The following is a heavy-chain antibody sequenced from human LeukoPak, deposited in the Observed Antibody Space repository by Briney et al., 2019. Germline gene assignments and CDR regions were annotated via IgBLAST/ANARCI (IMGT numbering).Heavy chain of an antibody. CDR2: ISGSGGST. CDR1: GFTFSSYA. D-gene: IGHD3-16*01. J-gene: IGHJ4*02. Sequence: GRSLRLSCAASGFTFSSYAMSWVRQIPGPGLEWDSTISGSGGSTYYADSVKGRFTISRDKSKSALYLHMHSLRAEDTANYYCTQGISSDLWGHCHCWGEGTLVTVSS. V-gene: IGHV3-23*01. CDR3: TQGISSDLWGHCHC.